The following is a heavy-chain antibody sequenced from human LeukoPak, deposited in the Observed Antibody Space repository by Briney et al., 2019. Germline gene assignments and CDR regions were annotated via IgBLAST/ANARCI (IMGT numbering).Heavy chain of an antibody. Sequence: SETLSLTCTVSGGSISSYYWSWIRQPPGKGLEWIGYIYYSGSTNYNPSLKSRVTISVDTSKNQFSLKLSSVTAADMAVYYCARTRYSSSWYYFDYWGQGTLVTVSS. CDR1: GGSISSYY. D-gene: IGHD6-13*01. CDR2: IYYSGST. CDR3: ARTRYSSSWYYFDY. V-gene: IGHV4-59*01. J-gene: IGHJ4*02.